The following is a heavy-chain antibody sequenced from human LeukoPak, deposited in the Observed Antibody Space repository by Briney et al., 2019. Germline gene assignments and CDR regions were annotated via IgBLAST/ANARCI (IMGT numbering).Heavy chain of an antibody. D-gene: IGHD2-2*01. CDR3: ARPYCSSTSCYVQEWYYFDY. CDR2: INPSGGST. Sequence: ASVKVSCKASGYTFTSYYMHWVRQAPGQGLEWMGIINPSGGSTSYAQKFQGRVTMTRDTSTSTVYMELSSLRSEDTAVYYCARPYCSSTSCYVQEWYYFDYWGQGTLVTVSS. V-gene: IGHV1-46*01. CDR1: GYTFTSYY. J-gene: IGHJ4*02.